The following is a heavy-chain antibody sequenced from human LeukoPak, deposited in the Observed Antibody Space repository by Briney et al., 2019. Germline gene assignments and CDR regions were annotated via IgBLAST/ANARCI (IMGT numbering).Heavy chain of an antibody. CDR3: AKPKEWLRPYFDY. CDR2: ISYDGSNK. Sequence: HAGRSLRLSCAASGFTFSSYGMHWVRQAPGKGLEWVAVISYDGSNKYYADSVKGRFTISRDNSKNTLYLQMNSLRAEDTAVYYCAKPKEWLRPYFDYWGQGTLVTVSS. D-gene: IGHD5-12*01. J-gene: IGHJ4*02. V-gene: IGHV3-30*18. CDR1: GFTFSSYG.